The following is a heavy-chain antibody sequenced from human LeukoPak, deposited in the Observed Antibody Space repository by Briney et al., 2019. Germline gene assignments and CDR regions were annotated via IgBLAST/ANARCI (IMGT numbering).Heavy chain of an antibody. CDR2: ITGSGST. D-gene: IGHD3-10*01. CDR1: GFTFSSYA. Sequence: GGSLRLSCAGSGFTFSSYAMSWVRQAPGKGLEWVSVITGSGSTYYAQSVTGRFTISRDNSKNTLYLQMNRLRAEDTALYHCAKDRRYYYGSGSSYDFWGQGSLVTVSS. J-gene: IGHJ4*02. CDR3: AKDRRYYYGSGSSYDF. V-gene: IGHV3-23*01.